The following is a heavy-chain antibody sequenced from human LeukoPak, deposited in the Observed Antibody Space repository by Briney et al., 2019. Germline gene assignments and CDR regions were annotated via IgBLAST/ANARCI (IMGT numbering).Heavy chain of an antibody. CDR3: ARGRYSSSWSGGFHY. D-gene: IGHD6-13*01. J-gene: IGHJ4*02. Sequence: PSETLSLTCTVSGGSISSYYWSWIRQPPGKGLEWIGYIYYSGSTNYNPSLKSRVTISVDTTKNQFSLKLSSVTAADTAVYYCARGRYSSSWSGGFHYWGQGTLVTVSS. V-gene: IGHV4-59*01. CDR2: IYYSGST. CDR1: GGSISSYY.